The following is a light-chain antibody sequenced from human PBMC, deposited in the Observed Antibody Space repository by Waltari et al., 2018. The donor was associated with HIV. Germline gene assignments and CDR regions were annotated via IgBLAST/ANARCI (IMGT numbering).Light chain of an antibody. CDR3: AAWDDRLNGWV. Sequence: QSVLTQPPSASGTPGPRVTIPCSGSSSNIGINTVNRYQHLPGTAPKLLIYSSNQRPSGVPDRFSGSKSGTSASLAISGLQSEDEADYYCAAWDDRLNGWVFGGGTKLTVL. CDR1: SSNIGINT. CDR2: SSN. J-gene: IGLJ3*02. V-gene: IGLV1-44*01.